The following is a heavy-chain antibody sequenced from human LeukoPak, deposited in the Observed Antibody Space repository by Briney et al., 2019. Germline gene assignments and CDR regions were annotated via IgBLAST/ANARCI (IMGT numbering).Heavy chain of an antibody. V-gene: IGHV3-23*01. J-gene: IGHJ4*02. Sequence: GGSLRLSCAASGFTFSSYAMSWVRQAPGKGLEWVSGISGSGDNTYYADSVKGRFTVSRDNSKNTLFLQMNSLRAEDTAVYYCAKDGGLWVSAHWGDSWGRGTLVTVSS. CDR2: ISGSGDNT. CDR1: GFTFSSYA. CDR3: AKDGGLWVSAHWGDS. D-gene: IGHD7-27*01.